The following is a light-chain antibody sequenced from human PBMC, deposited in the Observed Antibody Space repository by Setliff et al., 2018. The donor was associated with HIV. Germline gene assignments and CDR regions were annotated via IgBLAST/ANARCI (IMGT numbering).Light chain of an antibody. CDR3: TSYTSSSTLYV. Sequence: QSVLTQPASVSGSPGQSITISCTGTSSDVGGYNHVSWYQQHPGKAPKLMIYGVSNRPSGVSNRFSGSKSGNTASLTISGLQAEDEADYYCTSYTSSSTLYVFGTGTKVTVL. J-gene: IGLJ1*01. CDR1: SSDVGGYNH. V-gene: IGLV2-14*03. CDR2: GVS.